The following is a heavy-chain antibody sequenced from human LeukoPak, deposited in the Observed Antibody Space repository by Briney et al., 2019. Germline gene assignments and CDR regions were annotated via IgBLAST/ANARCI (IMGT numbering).Heavy chain of an antibody. CDR1: GFTLGNHD. J-gene: IGHJ4*02. CDR2: IASGFQI. CDR3: VREARGYHYTYFDY. Sequence: GGSLRLSCTASGFTLGNHDMHWVRQTTGEGLQWVAAIASGFQIFYAGSVKGRFTVSREDAKKSLYLQMNSLRAGDTAVYYCVREARGYHYTYFDYWGQGTLVTVSS. D-gene: IGHD5-18*01. V-gene: IGHV3-13*01.